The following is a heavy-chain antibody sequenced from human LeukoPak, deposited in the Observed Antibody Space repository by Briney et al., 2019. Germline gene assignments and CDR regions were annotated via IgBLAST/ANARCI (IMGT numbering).Heavy chain of an antibody. J-gene: IGHJ4*02. V-gene: IGHV4-59*01. CDR2: IYYSGST. Sequence: SETLSLTCTVSGGSISSYYWSWTRQPPGKGLEWIGYIYYSGSTNYNPSLKSRVTISVDTSKNQFSLKLSSVTAADTAVYYCASVVAAKYYFDYCGQGTLVTVSS. CDR1: GGSISSYY. CDR3: ASVVAAKYYFDY. D-gene: IGHD2-15*01.